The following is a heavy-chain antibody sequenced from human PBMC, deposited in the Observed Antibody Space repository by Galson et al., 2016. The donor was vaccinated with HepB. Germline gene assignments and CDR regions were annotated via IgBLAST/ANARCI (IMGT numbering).Heavy chain of an antibody. CDR2: INTDGSST. CDR1: GFTFSSHW. CDR3: ARGGSRPIDY. J-gene: IGHJ4*02. D-gene: IGHD1-26*01. V-gene: IGHV3-74*01. Sequence: SPRLSCAAPGFTFSSHWMHWVRQAPGKGLVWVSRINTDGSSTSYADSVKGRFTISRDNAKNSLYLQMNSLRAEDTAVYYCARGGSRPIDYWGQGTLVTVSS.